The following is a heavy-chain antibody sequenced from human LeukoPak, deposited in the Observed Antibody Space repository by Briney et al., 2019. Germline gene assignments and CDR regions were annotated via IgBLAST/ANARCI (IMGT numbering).Heavy chain of an antibody. D-gene: IGHD2-2*01. J-gene: IGHJ6*03. CDR3: ARRIVVVPAARYYYMDV. CDR2: INPNSGGT. V-gene: IGHV1-2*02. CDR1: GYTFTGYY. Sequence: GASVKVSCKASGYTFTGYYMHWVRQAPGQGLEWMGWINPNSGGTNYAQKFQGRVTMTRDTSISTAYMELSRLRSDDTAVYYCARRIVVVPAARYYYMDVRGKGTTVTVSS.